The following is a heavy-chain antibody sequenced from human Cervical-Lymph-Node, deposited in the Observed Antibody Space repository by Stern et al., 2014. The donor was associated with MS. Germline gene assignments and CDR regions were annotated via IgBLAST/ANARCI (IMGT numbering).Heavy chain of an antibody. J-gene: IGHJ4*02. V-gene: IGHV5-51*01. Sequence: EMQLVESGPEVKRPGESLKISCQASGYTFTSYWIGWVRQMPGKGLEWIAIIFPGRSDIRYSPSFQGQCTISANNSSGPAYLQWNNLKASDTAIYYCARQRYFDYWGQGTLVTVSS. CDR3: ARQRYFDY. CDR1: GYTFTSYW. CDR2: IFPGRSDI.